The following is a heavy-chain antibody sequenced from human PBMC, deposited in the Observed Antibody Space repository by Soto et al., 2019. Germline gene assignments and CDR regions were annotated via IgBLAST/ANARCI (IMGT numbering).Heavy chain of an antibody. CDR1: GFTFSSHG. V-gene: IGHV3-23*01. CDR2: LNPSVDST. D-gene: IGHD6-13*01. J-gene: IGHJ4*02. Sequence: PAAAPRVSWLASGFTFSSHGVSWVLQAPGKGLEWVPTLNPSVDSTFYAYSVKGRFTMSRDNSKNTVYLQMNSLSVGDPAVYLRAKVDVSTAGSLDYWGQGALVTVSS. CDR3: AKVDVSTAGSLDY.